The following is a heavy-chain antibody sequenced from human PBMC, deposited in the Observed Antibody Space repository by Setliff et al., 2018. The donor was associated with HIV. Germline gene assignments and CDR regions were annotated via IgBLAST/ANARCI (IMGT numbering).Heavy chain of an antibody. V-gene: IGHV3-48*03. Sequence: LRLSCAASGFTFRNYKFNWVRQAPGRGLEWVSSISIGSGGAIDYADSVQGRFTISRDNSKNSLYLQMNSMRVEDTAVYYCARDYLYYNLYNGSPVYGMDAWGQGTTVTVSS. CDR3: ARDYLYYNLYNGSPVYGMDA. J-gene: IGHJ6*02. D-gene: IGHD3-3*01. CDR2: ISIGSGGAI. CDR1: GFTFRNYK.